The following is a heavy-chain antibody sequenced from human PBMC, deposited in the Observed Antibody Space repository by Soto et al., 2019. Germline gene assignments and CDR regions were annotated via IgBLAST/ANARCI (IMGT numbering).Heavy chain of an antibody. Sequence: HVQLQQWGAGLLKPSETLSLTCAVYGGSFSGYYWSWIRQPPGKGLEWIGEINHSGSTNYNPSLKSRVTISVDTSKNQFSLKLSSVTAADTAVYYCARGRRAGGFDYWGQGTLVTVSS. CDR1: GGSFSGYY. V-gene: IGHV4-34*01. CDR3: ARGRRAGGFDY. D-gene: IGHD3-10*01. CDR2: INHSGST. J-gene: IGHJ4*02.